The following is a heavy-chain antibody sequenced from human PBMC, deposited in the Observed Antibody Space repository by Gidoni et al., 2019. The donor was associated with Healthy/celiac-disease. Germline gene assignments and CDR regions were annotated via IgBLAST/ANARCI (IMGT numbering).Heavy chain of an antibody. Sequence: QVQLQESGPGLVKPSATLSLTCTVSGGSISSYYWSWIRQPPGKGLEWIGYIYYSGSTNYNPSLKSRVTISVDTSKNQFSLKLSSVTAADTAVYYCARVILHHAFDIWGQGTMVTVSS. CDR3: ARVILHHAFDI. V-gene: IGHV4-59*01. CDR1: GGSISSYY. D-gene: IGHD4-4*01. CDR2: IYYSGST. J-gene: IGHJ3*02.